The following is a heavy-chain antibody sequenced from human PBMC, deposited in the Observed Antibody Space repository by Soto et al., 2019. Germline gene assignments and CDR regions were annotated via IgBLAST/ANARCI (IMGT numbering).Heavy chain of an antibody. Sequence: EASVKVSCKASGYTFTSYYMHWVRQAPGQGLEWMGIINPSGGSTSYAQKFQGRVTMTRDTSTSTVYMELSSLRSEDTAVYYCAADYGADSSGSYFSLADWGQGTLVTVSS. CDR2: INPSGGST. V-gene: IGHV1-46*01. CDR3: AADYGADSSGSYFSLAD. J-gene: IGHJ4*02. D-gene: IGHD3-10*01. CDR1: GYTFTSYY.